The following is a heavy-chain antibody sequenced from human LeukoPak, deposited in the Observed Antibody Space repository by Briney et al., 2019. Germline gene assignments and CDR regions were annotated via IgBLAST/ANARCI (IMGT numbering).Heavy chain of an antibody. D-gene: IGHD3-22*01. CDR3: ARGDDSSGQGY. J-gene: IGHJ4*02. CDR2: ISTSGST. CDR1: GASISYYY. V-gene: IGHV4-4*07. Sequence: PSETLSLTCNVSGASISYYYWSWIRQPAGKGLEWIGRISTSGSTNYNPSLKSRVTMSVDTSKNQFSLKLSSVTAADTAVYYCARGDDSSGQGYWGQGTLVTVSS.